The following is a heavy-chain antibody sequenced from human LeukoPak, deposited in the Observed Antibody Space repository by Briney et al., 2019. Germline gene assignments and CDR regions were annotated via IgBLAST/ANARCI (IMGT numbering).Heavy chain of an antibody. V-gene: IGHV3-21*01. CDR2: ISSSSSYI. CDR3: ARAPYPYYGSGTYYSFDY. J-gene: IGHJ4*02. CDR1: GFTFSSYS. D-gene: IGHD3-10*01. Sequence: GGSLRLSCAASGFTFSSYSMNWVRQAPGKGLEWVSSISSSSSYIYYADSVKGRFTISRDNAKNSLYLQMNSLRVEDTAVYFCARAPYPYYGSGTYYSFDYWGQGTLVTVSS.